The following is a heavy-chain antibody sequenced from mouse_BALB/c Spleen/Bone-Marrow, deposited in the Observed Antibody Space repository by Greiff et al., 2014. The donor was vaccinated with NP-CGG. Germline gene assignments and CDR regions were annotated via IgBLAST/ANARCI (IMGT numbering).Heavy chain of an antibody. CDR2: ISSGGSYT. V-gene: IGHV5-9-4*01. CDR3: ARDSSGYFDY. Sequence: EVQVVESGGGLVKPGGSLKLSCAASGFTFSSYAMSWVRQSPEKRLEWVAEISSGGSYTYYPDTATGRFTISRDNAKNTLYLEMSSLRSEDTAMYYCARDSSGYFDYWGQGTTLTVSS. CDR1: GFTFSSYA. D-gene: IGHD3-1*01. J-gene: IGHJ2*01.